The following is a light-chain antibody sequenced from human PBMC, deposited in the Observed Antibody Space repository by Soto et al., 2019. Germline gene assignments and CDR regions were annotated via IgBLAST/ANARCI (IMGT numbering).Light chain of an antibody. CDR3: QQYGSSTGT. Sequence: EIVLTQSPGTLSLSPGERATVSCRASQSVSSSYLAWYQQKPGQAPRLLIYGASSRATGIPDRFSGSGSGTDFTLTISRXEPEDFAVYYCQQYGSSTGTFGQGTKVDIK. CDR1: QSVSSSY. CDR2: GAS. J-gene: IGKJ1*01. V-gene: IGKV3-20*01.